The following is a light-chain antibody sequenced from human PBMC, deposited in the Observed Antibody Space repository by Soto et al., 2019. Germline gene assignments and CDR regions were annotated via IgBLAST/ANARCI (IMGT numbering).Light chain of an antibody. CDR2: DVD. CDR3: FSYAGRYTYV. Sequence: QSALTQPRSVSGSPGQSVTISCTGTSSDVGGYNYVSWYQQHPGKAPKFMIYDVDKRPSGVPDRFSGSKFGNTASLTISGLQAEDEAEYYCFSYAGRYTYVFGTGTKVTVL. J-gene: IGLJ1*01. CDR1: SSDVGGYNY. V-gene: IGLV2-11*01.